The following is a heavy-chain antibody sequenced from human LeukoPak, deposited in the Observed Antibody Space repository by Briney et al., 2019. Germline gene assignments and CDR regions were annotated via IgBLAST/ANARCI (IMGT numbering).Heavy chain of an antibody. J-gene: IGHJ3*02. CDR2: IWYDGSTE. V-gene: IGHV3-33*08. CDR3: ARESVIESFGKGAFDI. Sequence: GGSLRLSCAASGFTFSSYGMHWVRQAPGKGLEWVAAIWYDGSTEYYADAVKGRFTISRDNSKYTVYLQMGGLRVEDTSVYYCARESVIESFGKGAFDIWRLGTMVTVSS. CDR1: GFTFSSYG. D-gene: IGHD2/OR15-2a*01.